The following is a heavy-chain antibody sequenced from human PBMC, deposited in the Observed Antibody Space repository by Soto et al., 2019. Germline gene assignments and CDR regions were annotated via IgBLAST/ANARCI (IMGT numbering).Heavy chain of an antibody. Sequence: GGSLRLSCAASGFTFSSYAMSWVRQAPGKGLEWVSVIYSGGSTYYADSVKGRFTISRHNSKNTLYLQMNSLRAEDTAVYYCARVRDSSSSRTYYYYYYMDVWGKGTTVTVSS. J-gene: IGHJ6*03. CDR1: GFTFSSYA. CDR3: ARVRDSSSSRTYYYYYYMDV. CDR2: IYSGGST. D-gene: IGHD6-6*01. V-gene: IGHV3-53*04.